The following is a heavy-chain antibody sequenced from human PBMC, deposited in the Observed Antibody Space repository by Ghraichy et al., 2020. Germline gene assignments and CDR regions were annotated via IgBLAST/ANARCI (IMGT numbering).Heavy chain of an antibody. CDR3: ATQVVPAERKIYYYYMDV. Sequence: GESLNISCKGSGYSFTSYWIGWVRQMPGKGLEWMGIIYPGDSDTRYSPSFQGQVTISADKSISTAYLQWSSLKASDTAMYYCATQVVPAERKIYYYYMDVWGKGTTVTVSS. J-gene: IGHJ6*03. CDR2: IYPGDSDT. CDR1: GYSFTSYW. D-gene: IGHD2-2*01. V-gene: IGHV5-51*01.